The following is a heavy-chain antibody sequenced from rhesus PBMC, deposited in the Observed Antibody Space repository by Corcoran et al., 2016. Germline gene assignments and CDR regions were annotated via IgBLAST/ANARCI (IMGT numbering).Heavy chain of an antibody. J-gene: IGHJ3*01. D-gene: IGHD3-16*01. CDR2: ILEDGNKN. CDR1: GFTFSSYG. Sequence: EVQLVESGGGLVQPGGSLRLSCAASGFTFSSYGIHWVRQAPGKGLEWLVFILEDGNKNDIADDVKDRVPISRDKCKNMLYRQMNKLKWEDTSVYYCARGSRIVVVITTYYRAFDFWGQGLRVTVSS. V-gene: IGHV3-54*02. CDR3: ARGSRIVVVITTYYRAFDF.